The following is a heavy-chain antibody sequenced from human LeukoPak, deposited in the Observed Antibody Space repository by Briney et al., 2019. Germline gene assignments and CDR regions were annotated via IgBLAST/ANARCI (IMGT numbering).Heavy chain of an antibody. D-gene: IGHD3-10*01. J-gene: IGHJ4*02. Sequence: GGSLRLSCAASGFTFSSYSMNWVRQAPGKGLEWVSSISSSSSYIYYADSVKGRFTISRDNAKNSLYLQMNSLRAEDTAVYYCARDDGITMVRGVSRYWGQGTLVTVSS. V-gene: IGHV3-21*01. CDR2: ISSSSSYI. CDR3: ARDDGITMVRGVSRY. CDR1: GFTFSSYS.